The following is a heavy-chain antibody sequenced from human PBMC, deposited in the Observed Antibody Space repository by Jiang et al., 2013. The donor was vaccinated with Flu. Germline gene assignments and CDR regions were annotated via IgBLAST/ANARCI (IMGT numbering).Heavy chain of an antibody. CDR2: FDPEDGET. CDR3: TTGPAIAVADHLGGVDY. Sequence: GAEVKKPGTSVKVSCKVSGYTLNELSIDWVRQAPGKGLEWMGGFDPEDGETIYAEKFQGRVTMTEDTSTETAYMELSGLRSEDTAVYYCTTGPAIAVADHLGGVDYWGQGTLVTVFS. V-gene: IGHV1-24*01. J-gene: IGHJ4*02. D-gene: IGHD6-19*01. CDR1: GYTLNELS.